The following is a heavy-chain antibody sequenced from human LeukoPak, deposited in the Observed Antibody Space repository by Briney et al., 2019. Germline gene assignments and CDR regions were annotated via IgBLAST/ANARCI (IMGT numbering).Heavy chain of an antibody. D-gene: IGHD4-17*01. CDR3: AKTTVTTSGILFDY. CDR1: GGSISSGDYY. V-gene: IGHV4-30-4*08. Sequence: SETLSLTCTVSGGSISSGDYYWSWIRQPPGKGLEWIVYIYYSGSTYYNPSLKSRVTISVDTSKNQFSLKLSSVTAADTGVYYCAKTTVTTSGILFDYWGQGTLVTVSS. J-gene: IGHJ4*02. CDR2: IYYSGST.